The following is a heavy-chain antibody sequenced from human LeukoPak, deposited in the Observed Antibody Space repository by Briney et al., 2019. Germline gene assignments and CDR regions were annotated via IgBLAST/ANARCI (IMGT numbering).Heavy chain of an antibody. D-gene: IGHD2-15*01. CDR3: AREGLYCSGGCCYFDY. CDR2: ISYDGSNK. V-gene: IGHV3-30-3*01. J-gene: IGHJ4*02. Sequence: GRSLRLSCAASGFTFSSYAMHWVRQAPGKGLEWVAVISYDGSNKYYAASVKGRFTISRDNSKHPLYLQMNSLRAEDTAVYYCAREGLYCSGGCCYFDYWGQGTLVTVSS. CDR1: GFTFSSYA.